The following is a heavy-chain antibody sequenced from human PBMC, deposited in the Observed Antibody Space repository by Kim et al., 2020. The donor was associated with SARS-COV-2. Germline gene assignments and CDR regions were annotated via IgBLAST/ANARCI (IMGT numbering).Heavy chain of an antibody. J-gene: IGHJ4*02. Sequence: GGSLRLSCAASGFTFNSYAMHWVRQAPGKGLEWVAVISYDGSIKYYADSVKGRFTISRDNSKNTLYLQMYSLRAEDTAVYYCARDLPTGAYYDMLTGYSQGGSDYWGQGTLVTVSS. V-gene: IGHV3-30-3*01. CDR2: ISYDGSIK. D-gene: IGHD3-9*01. CDR3: ARDLPTGAYYDMLTGYSQGGSDY. CDR1: GFTFNSYA.